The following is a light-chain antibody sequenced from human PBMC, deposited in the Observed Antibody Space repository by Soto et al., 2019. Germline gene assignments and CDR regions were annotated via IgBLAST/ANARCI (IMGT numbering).Light chain of an antibody. CDR2: DTS. Sequence: EIGLTQSPATLSLSPGDRATLSCRASQSVSRYLAWYQQKPGQAPRLLIYDTSTRATGVPDTFSGSGSGTEFTLTISSLEPEDSAMYYCQQRFSWPPTFGGGTHVEIK. CDR1: QSVSRY. J-gene: IGKJ4*01. V-gene: IGKV3-11*01. CDR3: QQRFSWPPT.